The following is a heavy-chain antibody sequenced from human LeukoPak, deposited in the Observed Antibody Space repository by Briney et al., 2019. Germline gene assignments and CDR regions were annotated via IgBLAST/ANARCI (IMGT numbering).Heavy chain of an antibody. V-gene: IGHV3-33*01. CDR2: IWYDGSNK. D-gene: IGHD2-21*02. CDR3: ARDRGTNIVTAGLRPGYIDC. Sequence: PGGSLRLSCAASGFTFSSYGMHWVRQAPGKGLEWVAVIWYDGSNKYYADSVKGRFTISRDNSRDTLFLQMNSLRVEDSAVYYCARDRGTNIVTAGLRPGYIDCWGQGTLVTVSS. J-gene: IGHJ4*02. CDR1: GFTFSSYG.